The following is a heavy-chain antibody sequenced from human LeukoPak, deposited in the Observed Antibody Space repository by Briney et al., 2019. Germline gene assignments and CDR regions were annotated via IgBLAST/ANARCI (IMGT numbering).Heavy chain of an antibody. CDR1: GFTFSSYW. J-gene: IGHJ6*02. Sequence: GGSLRLSCAASGFTFSSYWMHWVRQAPGKGLVWVLRINSDGSSTSYADSVKGRFTISRDNAKNTLYLQMNSLRAEDTAVYYCARGTIQTSLIRSMTTVTEYYYYGMDVWGQGTTVTVSS. D-gene: IGHD4-17*01. CDR3: ARGTIQTSLIRSMTTVTEYYYYGMDV. CDR2: INSDGSST. V-gene: IGHV3-74*01.